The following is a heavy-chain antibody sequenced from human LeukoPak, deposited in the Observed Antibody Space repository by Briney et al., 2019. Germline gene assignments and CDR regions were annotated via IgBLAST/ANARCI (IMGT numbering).Heavy chain of an antibody. Sequence: GGSLRLSCAASGFTFSSYAMSWVRQAPGKGLEWGSAISGRGGSTYYADSVNGRFTISRDNSKNTLYLPMNSLRAEDPAVYSCAKDPPIYNWNDAPFSDWGHGTLVTVSS. CDR2: ISGRGGST. V-gene: IGHV3-23*01. CDR3: AKDPPIYNWNDAPFSD. J-gene: IGHJ4*01. CDR1: GFTFSSYA. D-gene: IGHD1-1*01.